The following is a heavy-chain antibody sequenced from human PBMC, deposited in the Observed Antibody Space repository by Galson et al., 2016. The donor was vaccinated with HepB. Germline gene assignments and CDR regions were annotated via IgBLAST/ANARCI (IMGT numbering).Heavy chain of an antibody. CDR2: TYHTSNWYS. V-gene: IGHV6-1*01. D-gene: IGHD3-22*01. J-gene: IGHJ2*01. CDR3: ARDSDTSGLHWYFDL. CDR1: GDSVSSKSAA. Sequence: CAISGDSVSSKSAAWNWIRHSPSRGLEWLGRTYHTSNWYSDYAVSVKSRITINPDTSKNQFSLQLNSVTPEDTAVYYCARDSDTSGLHWYFDLWGRGTLVTVSS.